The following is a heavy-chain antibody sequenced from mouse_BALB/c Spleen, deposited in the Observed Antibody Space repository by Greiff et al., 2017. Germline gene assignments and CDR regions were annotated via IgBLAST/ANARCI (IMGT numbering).Heavy chain of an antibody. D-gene: IGHD1-2*01. Sequence: EVKLMESGGGLVKPGGSLKLSCAASGFTFSSYAMYWVRQTPEKRLEWVASISSGGSTYYPDSVKGRITISRDNARNILYLQMSSLRSEDTAMYYCAILHYYCYDAMDYWGQGTSVTVSS. J-gene: IGHJ4*01. V-gene: IGHV5-6-5*01. CDR1: GFTFSSYA. CDR3: AILHYYCYDAMDY. CDR2: ISSGGST.